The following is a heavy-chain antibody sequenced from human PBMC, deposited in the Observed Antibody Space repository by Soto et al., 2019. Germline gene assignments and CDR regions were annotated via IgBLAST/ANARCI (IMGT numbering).Heavy chain of an antibody. CDR3: AAGLVTAILPPGGYFDY. Sequence: QLQLQESGPGLVKPSETLSLTCTVSGGSISSSSYYWGWIRQPPGKGLEWIGSIYYSGSTYYNPSLKSRVTISVDTSKNQFSLKLSSVTAADTAVYYCAAGLVTAILPPGGYFDYWGQGTLVTVSS. CDR1: GGSISSSSYY. D-gene: IGHD2-21*02. V-gene: IGHV4-39*01. J-gene: IGHJ4*02. CDR2: IYYSGST.